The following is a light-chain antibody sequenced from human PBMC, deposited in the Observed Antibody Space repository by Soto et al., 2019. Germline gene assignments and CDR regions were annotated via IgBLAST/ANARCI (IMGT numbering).Light chain of an antibody. CDR1: LDIGTS. J-gene: IGKJ4*01. Sequence: DVQMTQSPAFLSASPGDRVIIPCRASLDIGTSLNWYQQKPGKAPELLIFSTLAFQSGVPSRFSGSGSGTHFTLTITSLQPEDSATYYCQQNFSPPLTFGGGTKVDI. V-gene: IGKV1-39*01. CDR2: STL. CDR3: QQNFSPPLT.